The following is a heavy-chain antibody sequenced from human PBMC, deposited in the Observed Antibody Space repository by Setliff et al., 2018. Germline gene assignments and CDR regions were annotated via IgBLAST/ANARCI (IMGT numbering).Heavy chain of an antibody. V-gene: IGHV3-23*01. CDR3: AKTAHYYESSGYYYDPYFYYMDV. CDR1: GFTFSTYA. Sequence: GGSLRLSCAASGFTFSTYAMSWVRQAPGKGLEWVSTISDTSGSTYYADAVKGRLTISRNNSKNTLYLQMNSLRADDTAVYYCAKTAHYYESSGYYYDPYFYYMDVWGKGTTVTVSS. D-gene: IGHD3-22*01. J-gene: IGHJ6*03. CDR2: ISDTSGST.